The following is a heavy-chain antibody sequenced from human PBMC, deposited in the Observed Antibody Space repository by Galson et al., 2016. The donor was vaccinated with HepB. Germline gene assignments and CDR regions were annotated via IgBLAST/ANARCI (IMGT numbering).Heavy chain of an antibody. CDR2: ITSGGTT. Sequence: SLRLSCAASGFSFSSYAMSWVRQAPGKGLEWVSGITSGGTTYYADSVKGRFTISRDNSKNILYLQMKSLRDEDTAVYYCAKRPYSYGSHYGMDVWGQGTTVTVSS. V-gene: IGHV3-23*01. J-gene: IGHJ6*02. CDR1: GFSFSSYA. D-gene: IGHD5-18*01. CDR3: AKRPYSYGSHYGMDV.